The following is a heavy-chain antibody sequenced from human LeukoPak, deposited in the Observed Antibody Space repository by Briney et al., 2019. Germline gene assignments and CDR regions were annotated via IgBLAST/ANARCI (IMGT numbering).Heavy chain of an antibody. V-gene: IGHV3-74*01. CDR2: IYSDGSGT. J-gene: IGHJ3*01. CDR3: ARAGEGLQSYGFDL. D-gene: IGHD1-26*01. CDR1: GFTFSSHG. Sequence: TGGSLRLSCAASGFTFSSHGMHWVRHGPGKGLVWVSRIYSDGSGTDYADSVKGRFTISRDKAKNMLYLQMNTLRAADTAVYYCARAGEGLQSYGFDLGGEGTKV.